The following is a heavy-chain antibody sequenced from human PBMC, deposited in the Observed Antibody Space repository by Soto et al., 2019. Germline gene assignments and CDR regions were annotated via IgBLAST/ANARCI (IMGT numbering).Heavy chain of an antibody. J-gene: IGHJ4*02. V-gene: IGHV4-4*02. CDR2: IYHSGST. D-gene: IGHD3-10*01. Sequence: QVQLQESGPGLVKPSGTLSLTCAVSGGSISSSNWWSWVRQPPGKGLEWIGEIYHSGSTNYNPSLKSRVTISGDTSKEQVSLKLGSVTAADTAVYYCARVGSTMVRGFEYWGQGSLVTVSS. CDR3: ARVGSTMVRGFEY. CDR1: GGSISSSNW.